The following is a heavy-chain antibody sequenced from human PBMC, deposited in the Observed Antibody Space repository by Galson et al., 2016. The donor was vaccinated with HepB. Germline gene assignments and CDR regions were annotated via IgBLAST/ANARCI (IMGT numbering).Heavy chain of an antibody. V-gene: IGHV3-74*01. CDR3: ARVGAFMEWSLGY. CDR2: ISTDGSSA. D-gene: IGHD3-3*02. CDR1: GFSLSRYW. Sequence: SLRLSCAASGFSLSRYWMHWVRQAPGKGLVWVSRISTDGSSATYADSVKGRFTISRDNAKNTLYLQMNSLRAEDTAVDYCARVGAFMEWSLGYWGQGTLVTVSS. J-gene: IGHJ4*02.